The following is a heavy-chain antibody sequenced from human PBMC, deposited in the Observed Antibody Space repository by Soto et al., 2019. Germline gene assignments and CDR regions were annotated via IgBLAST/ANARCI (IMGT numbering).Heavy chain of an antibody. CDR1: AFKFRNCA. V-gene: IGHV3-33*01. D-gene: IGHD3-16*01. CDR2: IWFDGSKK. Sequence: GGALRLSCAASAFKFRNCAIHWVRQAPGKGLEWLAVIWFDGSKKYYADSVKGRFTISRDNSKNTVYLDMNRLTADDSGVFYCARANSMMILYRFDPWGQGTLVTVSS. CDR3: ARANSMMILYRFDP. J-gene: IGHJ5*01.